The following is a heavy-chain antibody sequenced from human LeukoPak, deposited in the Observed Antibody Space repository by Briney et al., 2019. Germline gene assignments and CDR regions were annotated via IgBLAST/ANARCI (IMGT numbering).Heavy chain of an antibody. CDR3: ASGGAYDY. Sequence: PGGSLRLSCAASGFTFSSYAMHWVRQAPGKGLEWVAVISYDGSNKYYADSVKGRFTISRDNSKNTLYLQMNSLRAEDTAVYYCASGGAYDYWGQGTLVTVSS. V-gene: IGHV3-30*04. J-gene: IGHJ4*02. D-gene: IGHD1-26*01. CDR1: GFTFSSYA. CDR2: ISYDGSNK.